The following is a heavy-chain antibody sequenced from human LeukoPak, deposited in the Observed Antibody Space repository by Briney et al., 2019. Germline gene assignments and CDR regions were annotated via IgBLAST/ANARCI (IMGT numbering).Heavy chain of an antibody. CDR2: IIPIFGTA. CDR3: ARSSITMIVVVITAPPDY. Sequence: SVKVSCKASGGTFSSYAISWVRQAPGQGLEWMGGIIPIFGTANYAQKFQGRVTITADESTSTAYMELSSLRSEDTAVYYCARSSITMIVVVITAPPDYWGQGTLVTVSS. J-gene: IGHJ4*02. D-gene: IGHD3-22*01. CDR1: GGTFSSYA. V-gene: IGHV1-69*01.